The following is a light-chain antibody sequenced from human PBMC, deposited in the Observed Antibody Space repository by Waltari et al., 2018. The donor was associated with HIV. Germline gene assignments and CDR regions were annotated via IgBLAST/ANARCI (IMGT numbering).Light chain of an antibody. Sequence: EIVLTQSPATLSSSPGERATLSCRASQDVNSYVGWYQQKPGQAPRLLIYDASRRATGIPARFRGSGSGTNFTLTISSLEPEDFVFYYCQQRNNWPPTFGQGTKVEIK. J-gene: IGKJ2*01. V-gene: IGKV3-11*01. CDR2: DAS. CDR3: QQRNNWPPT. CDR1: QDVNSY.